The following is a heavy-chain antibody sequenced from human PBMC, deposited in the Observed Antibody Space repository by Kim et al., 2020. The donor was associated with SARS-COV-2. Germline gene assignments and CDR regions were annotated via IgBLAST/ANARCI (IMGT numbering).Heavy chain of an antibody. CDR3: ARGQY. CDR1: GFMLSDNW. CDR2: IKPDGSEK. J-gene: IGHJ4*02. V-gene: IGHV3-7*03. Sequence: GGSLRLSCAASGFMLSDNWMSWVRQAPGKGLQWVANIKPDGSEKYYVDSVKGRFTIFRDNAKNSLYLQMNSLRAEDTAVYYCARGQYWGQGTLVTVSS.